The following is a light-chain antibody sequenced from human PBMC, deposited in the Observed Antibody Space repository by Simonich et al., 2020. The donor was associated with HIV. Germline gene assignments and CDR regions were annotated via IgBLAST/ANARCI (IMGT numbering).Light chain of an antibody. CDR3: SSYTTSSTL. J-gene: IGLJ2*01. CDR2: DVS. Sequence: QSALTQPASVSGSPGQSITIFCTGTSSDVGGYDYVSWYQQHPGKAPKLMIYDVSTRPSGVSNRFSGSKSGNTASLTISGLQAEDEADYYCSSYTTSSTLFGGGTKLTVL. CDR1: SSDVGGYDY. V-gene: IGLV2-14*03.